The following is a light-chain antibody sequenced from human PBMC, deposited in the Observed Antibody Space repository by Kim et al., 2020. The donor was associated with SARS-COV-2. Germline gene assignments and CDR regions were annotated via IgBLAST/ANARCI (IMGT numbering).Light chain of an antibody. V-gene: IGLV2-14*04. CDR2: DVS. Sequence: GQSSTISCAGTNTDVGGYNYVFWYQQHPNKVPKLIIYDVSKRPSGISNRFSGSKSDNTASLTISGLQDEDEADYYCCSYRTSNSWVFGGGTQLTVL. J-gene: IGLJ3*02. CDR1: NTDVGGYNY. CDR3: CSYRTSNSWV.